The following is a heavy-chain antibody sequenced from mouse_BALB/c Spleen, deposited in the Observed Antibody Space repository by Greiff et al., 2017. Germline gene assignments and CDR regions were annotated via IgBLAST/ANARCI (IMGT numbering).Heavy chain of an antibody. CDR2: ISDGGSYT. V-gene: IGHV5-4*02. D-gene: IGHD2-4*01. J-gene: IGHJ4*01. CDR1: GFTFSDYY. CDR3: ARGEDYDGTGDYYAMDY. Sequence: EVMLVESGGGLVKPGGSLKLSCAASGFTFSDYYMYWVRQTPEKRLEWVATISDGGSYTYYPDSVKGRFTISRDNAKNNLYLQMSSLKSEDTAMYYCARGEDYDGTGDYYAMDYWGQGTSVTVSS.